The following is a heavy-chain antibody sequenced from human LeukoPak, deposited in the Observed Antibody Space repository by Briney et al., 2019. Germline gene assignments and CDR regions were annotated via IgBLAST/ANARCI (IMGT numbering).Heavy chain of an antibody. V-gene: IGHV3-23*01. CDR2: ISESGDDT. D-gene: IGHD5-24*01. CDR3: AKQFVDV. J-gene: IGHJ5*02. Sequence: GGSLRLSCAASGFTFTNFAMNRVRQAPGKGLEWVSSISESGDDTAYADSVKGRFTISRDNSRNTLYLQMISLRAEDTAVYYCAKQFVDVWGQGTLVTVSS. CDR1: GFTFTNFA.